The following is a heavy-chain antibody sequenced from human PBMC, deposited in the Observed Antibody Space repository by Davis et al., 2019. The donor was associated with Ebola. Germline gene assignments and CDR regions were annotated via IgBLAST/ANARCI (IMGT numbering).Heavy chain of an antibody. Sequence: GESLKSSCAASGFIVSDKYMSGGRQTKGKGPEWVSVLYRDGRTHYADSVKGRFAISRDNSKKTLYLQMNSLRVEDTAVYYCAKFATWLHFPNSSLDSRGQGTLVPVSS. J-gene: IGHJ5*01. CDR1: GFIVSDKY. CDR2: LYRDGRT. D-gene: IGHD5-24*01. CDR3: AKFATWLHFPNSSLDS. V-gene: IGHV3-53*01.